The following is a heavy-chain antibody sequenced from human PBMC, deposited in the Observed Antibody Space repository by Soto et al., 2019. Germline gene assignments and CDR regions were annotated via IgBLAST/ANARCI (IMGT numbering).Heavy chain of an antibody. D-gene: IGHD3-16*01. CDR3: ATSVQGVLRFDP. CDR2: ISGSGGST. Sequence: GGSLRLSCVASGFTFSSYAMSWVRQAPGKGLEWVSAISGSGGSTYYADSVKGRFTISRDNSKNTLYLQMNSLRAEDTAVYYCATSVQGVLRFDPWGQGTLVTVSS. V-gene: IGHV3-23*01. J-gene: IGHJ5*02. CDR1: GFTFSSYA.